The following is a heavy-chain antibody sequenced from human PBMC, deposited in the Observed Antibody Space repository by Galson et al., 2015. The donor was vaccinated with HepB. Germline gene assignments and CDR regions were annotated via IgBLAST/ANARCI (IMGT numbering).Heavy chain of an antibody. CDR1: GYTFTQYA. D-gene: IGHD6-13*01. J-gene: IGHJ4*02. CDR2: MNAGNGNT. V-gene: IGHV1-3*01. Sequence: SVKVSCKASGYTFTQYAMHWVRQAPGQRPEWMGWMNAGNGNTEYSQKFQGRVTITRDTPATTAYMELSSLRSEDTAVYYCAREGQQLYLFDYWGQGTLVIVSS. CDR3: AREGQQLYLFDY.